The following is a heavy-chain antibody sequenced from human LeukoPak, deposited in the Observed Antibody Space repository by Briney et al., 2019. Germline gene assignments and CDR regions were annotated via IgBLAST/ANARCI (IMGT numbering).Heavy chain of an antibody. CDR3: ARGEKYTSSGTTDP. CDR2: IYYSGST. J-gene: IGHJ5*02. CDR1: GGSISSSSYY. V-gene: IGHV4-39*07. D-gene: IGHD6-13*01. Sequence: KSSETLSLTCTVSGGSISSSSYYWGWFRQPPGKGLEWIGSIYYSGSTYYNPSLKSRVTISVDTSKNQFSLKLSSVTAADTAVYYWARGEKYTSSGTTDPWGQGTLVTVSS.